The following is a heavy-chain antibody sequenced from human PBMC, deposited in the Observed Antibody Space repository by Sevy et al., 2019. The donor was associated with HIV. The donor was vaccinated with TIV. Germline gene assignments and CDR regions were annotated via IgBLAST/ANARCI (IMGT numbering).Heavy chain of an antibody. V-gene: IGHV3-21*01. CDR1: GFTFSSYS. CDR3: ARDPSVRTYYYYYMDV. CDR2: ISSSSSYI. J-gene: IGHJ6*03. Sequence: GGSLRLSCAASGFTFSSYSMNWVRQAPGKGLEWVSSISSSSSYIYYADSVKGRFTISRDNAKNSLYLQMNSLRAEDTAVYYCARDPSVRTYYYYYMDVWGKGTTVTVSS. D-gene: IGHD1-1*01.